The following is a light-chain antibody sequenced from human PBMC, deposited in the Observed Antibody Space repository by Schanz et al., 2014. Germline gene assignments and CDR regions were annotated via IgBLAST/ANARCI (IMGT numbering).Light chain of an antibody. Sequence: DIQMTQSPSSLSASVGDRVTITCRASQSIRSYLNWYQQKPGKAPKLLIYDASNLQSGVPSRFSGSDSGTDFTLTISSLQPEDFATYYCQQSYSTPPSTFGQGTKVEIK. CDR3: QQSYSTPPST. CDR1: QSIRSY. CDR2: DAS. J-gene: IGKJ1*01. V-gene: IGKV1-39*01.